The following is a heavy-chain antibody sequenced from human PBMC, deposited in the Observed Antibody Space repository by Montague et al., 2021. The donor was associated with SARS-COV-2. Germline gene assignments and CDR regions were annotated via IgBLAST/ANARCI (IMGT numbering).Heavy chain of an antibody. CDR1: GASVSSGSHY. CDR3: ARGAGYSYGVDY. J-gene: IGHJ4*02. D-gene: IGHD5-18*01. Sequence: SETLSLTCTVSGASVSSGSHYWIWIRQPPGKGLEFIGYIYYSGSSKYNPSLKSRVTISVDTSTNQVSLKVSSATAAGSAVYFCARGAGYSYGVDYWGQGTLVTVSS. CDR2: IYYSGSS. V-gene: IGHV4-61*01.